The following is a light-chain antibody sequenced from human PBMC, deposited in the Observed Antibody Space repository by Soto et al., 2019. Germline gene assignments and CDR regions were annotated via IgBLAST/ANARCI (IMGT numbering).Light chain of an antibody. J-gene: IGLJ2*01. Sequence: SYELTQPPSVSASPGQTASITCSGDNLGDKYVCWYQQKPGQSPVLVIYQDTKRPSGIPERFSGSNSGNTGNTATLTISGTQAMDEADYYCQAWDSSTVVFGGGTKLTVL. CDR1: NLGDKY. V-gene: IGLV3-1*01. CDR3: QAWDSSTVV. CDR2: QDT.